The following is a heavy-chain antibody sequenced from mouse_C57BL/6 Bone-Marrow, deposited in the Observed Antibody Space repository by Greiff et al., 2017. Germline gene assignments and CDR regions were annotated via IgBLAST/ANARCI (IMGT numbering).Heavy chain of an antibody. CDR1: GFTFSDYG. Sequence: EVKLVESGGGLVKPGGSLKLSCAVSGFTFSDYGMHWVRQAPEKGLEWVAYISSGSSTIYYADTVKGRFTISRDNAKNTLFLQMTSLRSEDTAMYYCARGSNFDAMDYWGQGTSVTVSS. CDR2: ISSGSSTI. CDR3: ARGSNFDAMDY. D-gene: IGHD4-1*01. V-gene: IGHV5-17*01. J-gene: IGHJ4*01.